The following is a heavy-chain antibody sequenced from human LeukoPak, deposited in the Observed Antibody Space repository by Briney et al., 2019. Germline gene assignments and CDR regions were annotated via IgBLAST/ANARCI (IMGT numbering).Heavy chain of an antibody. CDR2: IIPIFGTA. V-gene: IGHV1-69*13. D-gene: IGHD3-3*01. CDR1: GGTFSSYA. J-gene: IGHJ4*02. Sequence: GASVKVSCKASGGTFSSYAISWVRQAPGQGLEWMGGIIPIFGTANYAQKFQGRVTITADESTSTAYMELSSLRSEDTAVYYCARMVSPPDYDFWSGYYRGGGADSWGQGTLVTISS. CDR3: ARMVSPPDYDFWSGYYRGGGADS.